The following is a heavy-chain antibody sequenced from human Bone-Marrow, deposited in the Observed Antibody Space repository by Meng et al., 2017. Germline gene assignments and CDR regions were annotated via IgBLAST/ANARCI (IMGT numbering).Heavy chain of an antibody. CDR1: GGSISSSNW. D-gene: IGHD6-13*01. V-gene: IGHV4-4*02. CDR3: AREAYSTSLSSATGFDY. J-gene: IGHJ4*02. CDR2: IYHSGIT. Sequence: QVLLQESGPGLVKPSGTLSLTCAVSGGSISSSNWWSWVRQPPGKGLEWIGKIYHSGITIYNPSLKSRVTMSVDNSKNQFSLKLNSMTAADTAVYYCAREAYSTSLSSATGFDYWGQGTLVTVSS.